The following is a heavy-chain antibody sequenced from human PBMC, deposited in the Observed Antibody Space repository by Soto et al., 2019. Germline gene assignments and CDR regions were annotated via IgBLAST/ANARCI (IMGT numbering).Heavy chain of an antibody. CDR1: GGSICSSTYY. D-gene: IGHD3-10*01. CDR2: FYIGGNT. CDR3: ATGGGRFNYGMDV. V-gene: IGHV4-39*07. Sequence: SETPSLTCTVCGGSICSSTYYWGWMHQPPGKGLEWIGRFYIGGNTYYNPSLKSRVTISVDTSKNQLSLKLSSVTAADTAVYYCATGGGRFNYGMDVWGQGTTVTVSS. J-gene: IGHJ6*02.